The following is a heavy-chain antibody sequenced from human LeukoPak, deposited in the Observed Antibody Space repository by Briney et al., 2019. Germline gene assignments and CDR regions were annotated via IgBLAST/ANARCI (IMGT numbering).Heavy chain of an antibody. Sequence: GGSLRLSCAASGFTVSTYYMTWVRQAPGKGLECVSVIYSGGSTYYADSVKGRFTVSRDNSKNTLYLQMNSLRAEDTAMYYCARRLGYCTSTICLLPFDYWGQGTLVTVSS. CDR2: IYSGGST. V-gene: IGHV3-53*01. D-gene: IGHD2-2*01. CDR1: GFTVSTYY. CDR3: ARRLGYCTSTICLLPFDY. J-gene: IGHJ4*02.